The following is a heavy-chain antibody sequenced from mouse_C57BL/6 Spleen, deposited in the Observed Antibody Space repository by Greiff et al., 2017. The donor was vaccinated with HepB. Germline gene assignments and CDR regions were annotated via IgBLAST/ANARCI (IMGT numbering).Heavy chain of an antibody. CDR2: IWSGGST. CDR3: SKTGYYDYDGFAY. D-gene: IGHD2-4*01. Sequence: QVQLQQSGPGLVQPSQSLSITCTVSGFSLTSYGVHWVRQSPGKGLEWLGVIWSGGSTAYNAAFMYRLSITKDNSKSQDFFKMNSLQADDTAIYYCSKTGYYDYDGFAYWGQGTLVTVSA. CDR1: GFSLTSYG. J-gene: IGHJ3*01. V-gene: IGHV2-5*01.